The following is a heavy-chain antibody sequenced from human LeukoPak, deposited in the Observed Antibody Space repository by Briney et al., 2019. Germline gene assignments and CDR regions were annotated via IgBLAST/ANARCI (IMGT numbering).Heavy chain of an antibody. CDR3: AGTYYYDSSGYYHYSL. D-gene: IGHD3-22*01. Sequence: SETLSLTCTVSGGSISSYYWSWIRQPPGKGLEWIGYIYYSGSTNYNPSLKSRVTISVDTSKNQFSLKLSSVTAADTAVYYCAGTYYYDSSGYYHYSLWGQGTLVIVSS. V-gene: IGHV4-59*01. J-gene: IGHJ4*02. CDR2: IYYSGST. CDR1: GGSISSYY.